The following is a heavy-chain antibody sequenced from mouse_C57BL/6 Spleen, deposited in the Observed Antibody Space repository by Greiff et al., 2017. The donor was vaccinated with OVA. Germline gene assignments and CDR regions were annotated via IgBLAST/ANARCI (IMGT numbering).Heavy chain of an antibody. J-gene: IGHJ3*01. CDR2: IDPETGGT. CDR3: TRSDYGSSSWFAY. V-gene: IGHV1-15*01. CDR1: GYTFTDYE. D-gene: IGHD1-1*01. Sequence: LQESGAELVRPGASVTLSCKASGYTFTDYEMHWVKQTPVHGLEWIGAIDPETGGTAYNQKFKGKAILTADKSSSTAYMELRSLTSEDSAVYYCTRSDYGSSSWFAYWGQGTLVTVSA.